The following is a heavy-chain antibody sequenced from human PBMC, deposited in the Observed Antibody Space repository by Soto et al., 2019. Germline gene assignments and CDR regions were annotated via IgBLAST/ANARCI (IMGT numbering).Heavy chain of an antibody. V-gene: IGHV3-48*03. CDR2: ISSGGKTT. Sequence: GGSLRLSCAASGYTFSNHEMNWIRQAPGKGLEWVAYISSGGKTTYYADPLKGRFTISRDNDKNSLSLEMNGLRDEDTAMYYCARVGDKFYGLDYWRQGTRATVSS. CDR3: ARVGDKFYGLDY. J-gene: IGHJ4*02. D-gene: IGHD2-21*02. CDR1: GYTFSNHE.